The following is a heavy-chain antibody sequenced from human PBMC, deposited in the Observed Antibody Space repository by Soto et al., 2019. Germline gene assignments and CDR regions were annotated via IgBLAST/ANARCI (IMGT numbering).Heavy chain of an antibody. J-gene: IGHJ4*02. D-gene: IGHD5-18*01. CDR3: ARGSYAGYSYGYAFDY. CDR1: GGSISSSSYY. V-gene: IGHV4-39*01. CDR2: IYYSGST. Sequence: SETLSLTCTVSGGSISSSSYYWGWIRQPPGKGLEWIGSIYYSGSTYYNPSLKSRVTISVDTSKNQFSLKLSSVTAADTAVYYCARGSYAGYSYGYAFDYWGQGTLVTVSS.